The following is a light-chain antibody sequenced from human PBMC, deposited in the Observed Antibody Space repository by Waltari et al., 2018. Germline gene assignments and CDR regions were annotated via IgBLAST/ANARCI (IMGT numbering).Light chain of an antibody. CDR3: QQYYSIPVT. CDR1: QSVLYSSNNKNY. V-gene: IGKV4-1*01. Sequence: DIVMTQSPDSLAVSLGERATIHCNSSQSVLYSSNNKNYLAWYQQKPGQPPKWLIYWASTRESGVPDRFSGSGSGTDFTLTISSLQAXDVAVYYCQQYYSIPVTFGGGTKVEIK. J-gene: IGKJ4*01. CDR2: WAS.